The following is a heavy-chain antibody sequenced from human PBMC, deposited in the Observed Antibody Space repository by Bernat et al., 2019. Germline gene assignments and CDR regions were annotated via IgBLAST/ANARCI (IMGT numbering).Heavy chain of an antibody. CDR1: GFTFSSYG. D-gene: IGHD5-12*01. Sequence: GQLVESGGGLVQPGGSLRLSCAASGFTFSSYGMHWVRQAPGKGLEWVAVISYDGSNKYYADSVKGRFTISRDNSKNTLYLQMNSLRAEDTAVYYCAKIESGYDYRSFDIWGQGTMVTVSS. CDR2: ISYDGSNK. J-gene: IGHJ3*02. V-gene: IGHV3-30*18. CDR3: AKIESGYDYRSFDI.